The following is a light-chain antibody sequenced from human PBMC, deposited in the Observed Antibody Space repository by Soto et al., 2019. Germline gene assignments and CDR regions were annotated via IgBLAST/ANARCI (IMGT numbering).Light chain of an antibody. CDR1: QGISTQ. V-gene: IGKV1-5*03. J-gene: IGKJ1*01. CDR3: QQYNSYPGT. CDR2: KAS. Sequence: VQMTPSPSSLSASVGDRVTITCRASQGISTQLNWHQQKPGKAPKLLIYKASSLESGVPSRFSGSGSGTEFTLTISSLQPDDFATYYCQQYNSYPGTFGQGTKVDIK.